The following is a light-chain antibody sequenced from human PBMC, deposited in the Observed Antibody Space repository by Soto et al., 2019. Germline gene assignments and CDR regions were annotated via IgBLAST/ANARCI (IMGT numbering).Light chain of an antibody. CDR2: DAS. Sequence: DIQMIQSPSTLSASVGDRVTITCRASQSITNWLAWYQQKPGKAPKVLIYDASTLKSGVPSRFSGSGSGTEFPLTISSLQPDDFATYYCQQYNAHFGGGTRVEIK. CDR1: QSITNW. CDR3: QQYNAH. J-gene: IGKJ4*01. V-gene: IGKV1-5*01.